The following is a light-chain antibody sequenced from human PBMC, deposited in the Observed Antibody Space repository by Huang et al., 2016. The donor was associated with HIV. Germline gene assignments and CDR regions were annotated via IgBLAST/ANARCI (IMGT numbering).Light chain of an antibody. V-gene: IGKV1-33*01. CDR3: QHYDNLRT. J-gene: IGKJ1*01. Sequence: DIQMTQSPSSLSASVGARVTITCQANQDISNYLNWYQQKPGKAPKLLIYDASNLETGVSSRFSGSGSGTDFTFTISSLQPEDIATYYCQHYDNLRTFGQGTKVEIK. CDR2: DAS. CDR1: QDISNY.